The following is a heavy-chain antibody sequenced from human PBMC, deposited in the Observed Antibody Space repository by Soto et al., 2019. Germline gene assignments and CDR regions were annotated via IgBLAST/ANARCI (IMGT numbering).Heavy chain of an antibody. J-gene: IGHJ4*02. V-gene: IGHV3-30*18. Sequence: GGSLRLSCVASGFTFSSCAMHWVRQVPGKGLEWLAVVTHDGSLYPYADSVKGRFSISRDNSRKTLYLQMNSLRPEDTVVYYCVKDRSDTWSFDYWGQGTLVTVSS. D-gene: IGHD2-8*02. CDR3: VKDRSDTWSFDY. CDR1: GFTFSSCA. CDR2: VTHDGSLY.